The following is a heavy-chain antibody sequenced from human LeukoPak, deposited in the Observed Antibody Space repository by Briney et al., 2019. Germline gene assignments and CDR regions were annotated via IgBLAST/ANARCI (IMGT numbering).Heavy chain of an antibody. V-gene: IGHV3-53*04. CDR2: IYSGGST. D-gene: IGHD3-22*01. Sequence: GGSLRLSCAASGFTFSSYNMKWVRQAPGEGLEWVSVIYSGGSTYYADSVKGRFTISRHNSKNTLYLQMNSLRAEDTAVYYCARTYYYDSSSLSDDAFDIWGQGTMVTVSS. CDR1: GFTFSSYN. J-gene: IGHJ3*02. CDR3: ARTYYYDSSSLSDDAFDI.